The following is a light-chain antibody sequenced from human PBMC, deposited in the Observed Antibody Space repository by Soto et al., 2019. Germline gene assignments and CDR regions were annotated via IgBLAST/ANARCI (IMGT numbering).Light chain of an antibody. J-gene: IGKJ5*01. CDR2: STS. CDR1: QNIRNS. V-gene: IGKV1-39*01. Sequence: DIQMTQAPSSLSASVGDRVNITCRASQNIRNSLNWYQQKPGKAPKLLISSTSSLQSGVPSRFSDSGSGTDFTLTISSLQPEDFASYYCQQSYSTPSITFGQGTRLEI. CDR3: QQSYSTPSIT.